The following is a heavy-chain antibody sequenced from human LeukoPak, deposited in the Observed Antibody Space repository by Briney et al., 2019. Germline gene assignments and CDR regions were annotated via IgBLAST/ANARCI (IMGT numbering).Heavy chain of an antibody. CDR1: GFTFDDYA. D-gene: IGHD3-22*01. V-gene: IGHV3-9*01. J-gene: IGHJ4*02. CDR2: ISWNSGSI. CDR3: AKDITSYYYDSSGSLFDY. Sequence: QTGRSLRLSCAASGFTFDDYAMHWVRQAPGKGLEWVSGISWNSGSIGYADSVKDRFTISRDNAKNSLYLQMNSLRAEDTALYYCAKDITSYYYDSSGSLFDYWGQGTLVTVSS.